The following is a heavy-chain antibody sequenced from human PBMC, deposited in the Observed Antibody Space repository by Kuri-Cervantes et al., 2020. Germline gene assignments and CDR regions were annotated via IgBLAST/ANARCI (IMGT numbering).Heavy chain of an antibody. CDR1: GVSISTSY. Sequence: SETLSLTCSVSGVSISTSYWSWIRQTPGRGLEWIGYIHHTGSTNYNPSLKSRVTISVDTSKNQFSLKLSSVTAADTAVYYCARDLGVVVAGNWFDPWGQGTLVTVSS. CDR2: IHHTGST. D-gene: IGHD2-15*01. J-gene: IGHJ5*02. CDR3: ARDLGVVVAGNWFDP. V-gene: IGHV4-59*13.